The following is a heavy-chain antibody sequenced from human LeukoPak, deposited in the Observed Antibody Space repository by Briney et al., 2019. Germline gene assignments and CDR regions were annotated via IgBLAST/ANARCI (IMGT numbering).Heavy chain of an antibody. CDR3: AKDSDYYHSSGYYYAYFQH. J-gene: IGHJ1*01. CDR1: GFTFSSHW. Sequence: GGSLRLFCAASGFTFSSHWVAWLRQAPGKGLEWVSYISSSSSTIYYADSVKGRFTISRDNAKNSLYLQMNSLRDEDTAVYYCAKDSDYYHSSGYYYAYFQHWGQGTLVTVSS. V-gene: IGHV3-48*02. D-gene: IGHD3-22*01. CDR2: ISSSSSTI.